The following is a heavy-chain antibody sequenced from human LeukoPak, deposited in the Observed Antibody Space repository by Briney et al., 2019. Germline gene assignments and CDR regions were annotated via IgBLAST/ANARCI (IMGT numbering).Heavy chain of an antibody. Sequence: SETLSLTCAVYGGSFSGYYWSWIRQPPGKGLEWIGEINHSGSTNYNPSLKSRVTISVDTSKNQFSLKLSSVTAADTAVYYCARTSFDSSGYSDYWGQGTLVIVSS. V-gene: IGHV4-34*01. D-gene: IGHD3-22*01. J-gene: IGHJ4*02. CDR3: ARTSFDSSGYSDY. CDR2: INHSGST. CDR1: GGSFSGYY.